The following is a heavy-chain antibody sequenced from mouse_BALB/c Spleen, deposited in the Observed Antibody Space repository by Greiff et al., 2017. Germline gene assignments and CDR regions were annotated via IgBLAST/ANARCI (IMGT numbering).Heavy chain of an antibody. D-gene: IGHD1-1*01. CDR3: ARSYYGSSYEEYYYAMDY. CDR2: INPNNGGT. CDR1: GYTFTDYY. J-gene: IGHJ4*01. V-gene: IGHV1-26*01. Sequence: EVKLQQSGPELVKPGASVKMSCKASGYTFTDYYMKWVKQSHGKSLEWIGDINPNNGGTSYNQKFKGKATLTVDKSSSTAYMQLNSLTSEDSAVYYCARSYYGSSYEEYYYAMDYWGQGTSVTVSS.